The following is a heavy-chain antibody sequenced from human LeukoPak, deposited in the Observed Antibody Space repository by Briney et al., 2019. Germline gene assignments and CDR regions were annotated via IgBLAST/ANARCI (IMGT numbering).Heavy chain of an antibody. CDR3: ARAGSAAATADY. D-gene: IGHD6-25*01. V-gene: IGHV1-46*01. CDR1: GYTFTSYY. CDR2: INPRGGST. Sequence: ASVNVSCKASGYTFTSYYMHWMRQAPRQGPEWIGIINPRGGSTDYAQKFQGRISITSDPSTSTVYMELNSLRSGDTAVYFWARAGSAAATADYWGQGTLVTVSS. J-gene: IGHJ4*02.